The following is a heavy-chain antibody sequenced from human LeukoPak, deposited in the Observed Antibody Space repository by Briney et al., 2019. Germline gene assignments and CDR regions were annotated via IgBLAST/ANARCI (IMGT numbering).Heavy chain of an antibody. CDR1: GYTFTSYA. V-gene: IGHV1-69*10. CDR3: ATAADGDYLNYGMDV. Sequence: ASVKVSCKASGYTFTSYAISWVRQAPGQGLEWMGGVIPILGIANHAQKFQGRVTITADKSTSTAYMELSSLRSEDTAVYYCATAADGDYLNYGMDVWGQGTTVTVSS. J-gene: IGHJ6*02. D-gene: IGHD4-17*01. CDR2: VIPILGIA.